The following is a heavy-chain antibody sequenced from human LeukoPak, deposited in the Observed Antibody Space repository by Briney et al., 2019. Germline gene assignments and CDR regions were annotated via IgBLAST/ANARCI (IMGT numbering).Heavy chain of an antibody. V-gene: IGHV4-4*02. CDR2: VYHSGST. D-gene: IGHD3-16*01. J-gene: IGHJ5*02. Sequence: SGTLSLTCAVSGGSISSSNWWSWVRQPPGKGLEWIGEVYHSGSTNYNPSLKSRVTISIDKSKNQFSLKLSSVTAADTAVYYCARDWGPGGYDWFDPWGQGTLVTVSS. CDR3: ARDWGPGGYDWFDP. CDR1: GGSISSSNW.